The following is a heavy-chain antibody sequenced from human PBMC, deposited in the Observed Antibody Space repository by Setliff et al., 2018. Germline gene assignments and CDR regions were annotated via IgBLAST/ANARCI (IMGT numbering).Heavy chain of an antibody. CDR3: VRDWASGDDH. CDR1: GFTFGSYW. CDR2: IHQDGSER. D-gene: IGHD3-10*01. V-gene: IGHV3-7*01. Sequence: ETLSLTCAASGFTFGSYWMTWVRQAPEKGLEWVANIHQDGSERHYVDSVKGRFTISRDNAKNSLFLQMNILEVEDTAVYYCVRDWASGDDHWGRGTLVTVSS. J-gene: IGHJ4*02.